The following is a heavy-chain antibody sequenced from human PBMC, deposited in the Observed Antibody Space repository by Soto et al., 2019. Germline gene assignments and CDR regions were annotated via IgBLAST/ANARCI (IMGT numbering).Heavy chain of an antibody. CDR3: ARDAYNYASTFDY. D-gene: IGHD3-10*01. Sequence: QVQLVESGGGLVKPGGSLRLSCAASGFTFSDYYMSWIRQAPGKGLEWVSYVSSSGTIIYYADSVKGRFTISRDNAKNSLYLQMNSLRAEDTAVYYCARDAYNYASTFDYWGQGTLVTVSA. CDR2: VSSSGTII. CDR1: GFTFSDYY. V-gene: IGHV3-11*01. J-gene: IGHJ4*02.